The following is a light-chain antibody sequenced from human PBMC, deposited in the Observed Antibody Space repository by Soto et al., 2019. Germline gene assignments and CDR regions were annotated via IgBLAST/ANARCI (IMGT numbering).Light chain of an antibody. CDR1: QTINNN. V-gene: IGKV3-15*01. CDR2: WAS. Sequence: ETVMTQSPATLSVSPWERATLSCRASQTINNNLAWYQQKPGQAPKRLIYWASTRESGVPDRFSGSGSGTDFTLTISSLQAEDVAVYYCQHYFTTPITFGGGTKVDIK. J-gene: IGKJ4*01. CDR3: QHYFTTPIT.